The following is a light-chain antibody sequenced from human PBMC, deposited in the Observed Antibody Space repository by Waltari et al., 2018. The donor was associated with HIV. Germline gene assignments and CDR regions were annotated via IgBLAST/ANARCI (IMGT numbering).Light chain of an antibody. Sequence: HSVLTQPPSVSGAPGQRVTISCTGSSSNIGAGYDVHWYQQLPGTAPKLLIYGNSNRPSGVPDRFSGSKSGTSASLAITWLQAEDEADYYCQSYDSSLSGSRVFGGGTKLTVL. V-gene: IGLV1-40*01. CDR1: SSNIGAGYD. J-gene: IGLJ3*02. CDR2: GNS. CDR3: QSYDSSLSGSRV.